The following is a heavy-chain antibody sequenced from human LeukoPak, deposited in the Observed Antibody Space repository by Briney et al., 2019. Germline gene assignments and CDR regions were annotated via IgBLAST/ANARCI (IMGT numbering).Heavy chain of an antibody. CDR2: INTYNANT. V-gene: IGHV1-18*01. J-gene: IGHJ4*02. D-gene: IGHD2-21*02. CDR1: GYIFTSYG. Sequence: GASVKVSCKASGYIFTSYGISWVRQAPGQGLEWLGWINTYNANTNYAQKLQGRVTMTTDTSTNTAYMELRSPRSGDTAVYSCARVKGGDSRDYWGQGTLVTVSS. CDR3: ARVKGGDSRDY.